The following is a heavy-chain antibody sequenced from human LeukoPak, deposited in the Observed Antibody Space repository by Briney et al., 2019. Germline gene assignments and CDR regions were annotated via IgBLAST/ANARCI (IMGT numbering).Heavy chain of an antibody. J-gene: IGHJ4*02. CDR1: GYTFTGYY. D-gene: IGHD3-3*01. CDR3: ARGGWGDFWSGYYIGLDY. CDR2: INPNSGGT. Sequence: ASVKVSCKASGYTFTGYYMHWVRQAPGQGLEWMGWINPNSGGTNYAQKFQGRVTMTRDTPISTAYMELSRLRSDDTAVYYCARGGWGDFWSGYYIGLDYWGQGTLVTVSS. V-gene: IGHV1-2*02.